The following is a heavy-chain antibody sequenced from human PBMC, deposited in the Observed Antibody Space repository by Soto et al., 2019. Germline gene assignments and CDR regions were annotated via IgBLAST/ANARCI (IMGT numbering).Heavy chain of an antibody. J-gene: IGHJ4*02. CDR1: GFTFSSYA. D-gene: IGHD2-2*01. V-gene: IGHV3-23*01. CDR2: ISGSGSST. Sequence: PGGSLRLSCAASGFTFSSYAMSWVRQAPGKGLEWVAAISGSGSSTYYADSVKGRFTISRDNSKNTLYLQMNSLRAEDTAVYYCASGPVPAARIDYWGQGTLVTVSS. CDR3: ASGPVPAARIDY.